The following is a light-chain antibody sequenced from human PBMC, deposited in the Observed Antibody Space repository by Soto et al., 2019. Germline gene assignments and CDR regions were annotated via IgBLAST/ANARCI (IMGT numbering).Light chain of an antibody. CDR3: QVWDSSSDQYV. CDR2: YDG. J-gene: IGLJ1*01. CDR1: SIGSKS. Sequence: SYERTQPPSVSVAPGKTARITCGGSSIGSKSVHWYQQRPGQAPVLVIYYDGRRPSGIPERFSGSNSGNTATLTIGRVEAGDEADYYCQVWDSSSDQYVFGTGTKLTVL. V-gene: IGLV3-21*04.